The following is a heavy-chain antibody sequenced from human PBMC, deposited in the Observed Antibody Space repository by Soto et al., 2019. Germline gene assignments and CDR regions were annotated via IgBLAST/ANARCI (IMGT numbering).Heavy chain of an antibody. CDR3: ARLVASETGYGMDV. D-gene: IGHD3-9*01. V-gene: IGHV3-21*06. Sequence: EVQLLESGGGLVQPGGSLRLSCAASGFTFSSYAMNWVRQAPGKGLEWVSSITGSSSYIFYADSVKGRFTISRDNAKNTVYLQVNSLRAEDTGVYYCARLVASETGYGMDVWGQGTTVTVSS. CDR1: GFTFSSYA. J-gene: IGHJ6*02. CDR2: ITGSSSYI.